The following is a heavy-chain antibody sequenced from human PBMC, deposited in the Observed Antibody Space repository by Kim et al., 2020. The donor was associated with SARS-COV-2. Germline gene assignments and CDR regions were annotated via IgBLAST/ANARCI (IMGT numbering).Heavy chain of an antibody. CDR3: ARDPGLRFLEWLSPDYYYGMDV. CDR2: INPNSGGT. Sequence: ASVKVSCKASGYTFTGYYMHWVRQAPGQGLEWMGRINPNSGGTNYAQKFQGRVTMTRDTSISTAYMELSRLRSDDTAVYYCARDPGLRFLEWLSPDYYYGMDVWGQGTTVTVSS. D-gene: IGHD3-3*01. V-gene: IGHV1-2*06. CDR1: GYTFTGYY. J-gene: IGHJ6*02.